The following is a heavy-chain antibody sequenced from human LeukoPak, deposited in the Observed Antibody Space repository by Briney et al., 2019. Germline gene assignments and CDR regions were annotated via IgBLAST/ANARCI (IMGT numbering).Heavy chain of an antibody. CDR2: ISSSSSYI. CDR3: ARANLLMAQYYFDY. D-gene: IGHD1-14*01. J-gene: IGHJ4*02. V-gene: IGHV3-21*04. Sequence: GGSLRLSCAASGFTFSSYSMNWVRQAPGKGLEWVSSISSSSSYIYYADSVKGRFTISRDNAKNSLYLQMNSLRAEDTAVYYCARANLLMAQYYFDYWSQGTLVTVSS. CDR1: GFTFSSYS.